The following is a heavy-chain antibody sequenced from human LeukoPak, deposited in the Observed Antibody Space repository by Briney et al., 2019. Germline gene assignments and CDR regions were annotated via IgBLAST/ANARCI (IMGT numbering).Heavy chain of an antibody. CDR3: ARECDSSGYYCGFDY. J-gene: IGHJ4*02. CDR1: GGSIXSXX. Sequence: SETLSLTCTVSGGSIXSXXXXXXXXPXXXXXXXXXYIYYSGSTNYNPSLKSRVTISVDTSKNQFSLKLSSVTAADTAVYYCARECDSSGYYCGFDYWGQGTLVTVSS. V-gene: IGHV4-59*01. D-gene: IGHD3-22*01. CDR2: IYYSGST.